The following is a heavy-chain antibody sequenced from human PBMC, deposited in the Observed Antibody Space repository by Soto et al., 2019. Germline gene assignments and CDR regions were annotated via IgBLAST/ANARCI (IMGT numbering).Heavy chain of an antibody. D-gene: IGHD3-3*01. CDR1: GFTFSSYG. CDR2: IWY. Sequence: PWGSLRLSCAASGFTFSSYGMHCVRQAPGKGLEWVAVIWYYVDSVKGRFTVSRDNAKNSASLHLNSLRVDDTAVYYCVRDVCPITMFGEVLSGYFDSWGQGTRVTVSS. V-gene: IGHV3-33*01. CDR3: VRDVCPITMFGEVLSGYFDS. J-gene: IGHJ4*02.